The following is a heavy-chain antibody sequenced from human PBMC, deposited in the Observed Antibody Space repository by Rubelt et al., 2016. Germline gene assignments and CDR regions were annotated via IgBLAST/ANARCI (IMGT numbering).Heavy chain of an antibody. D-gene: IGHD3-22*01. CDR2: IYYSGST. CDR3: ARVGDSSGYYYPVDY. J-gene: IGHJ4*02. V-gene: IGHV4-31*02. Sequence: EWIGYIYYSGSTYYNPSLKSRVIISVDTSKNQFSLKLSSVTAADTAVYYCARVGDSSGYYYPVDYWGQGTLVTVSS.